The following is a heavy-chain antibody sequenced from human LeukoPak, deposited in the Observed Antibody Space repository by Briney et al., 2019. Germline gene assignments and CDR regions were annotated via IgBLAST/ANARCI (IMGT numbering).Heavy chain of an antibody. CDR3: ARELIRTNDVCSH. CDR2: INSDGSST. V-gene: IGHV3-74*01. CDR1: GFTFSSYW. J-gene: IGHJ4*02. Sequence: GGSLRLSCAASGFTFSSYWMHWVRQAPGKGLVWVSRINSDGSSTSYADSVKGRFTISRGNAKNTLYLQMNSLRAEDTAVYYCARELIRTNDVCSHWGQGTLVTVSS. D-gene: IGHD2-8*01.